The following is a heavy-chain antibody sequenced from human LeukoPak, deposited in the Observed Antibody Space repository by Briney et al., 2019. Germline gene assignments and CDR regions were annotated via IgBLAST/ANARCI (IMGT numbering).Heavy chain of an antibody. J-gene: IGHJ4*02. V-gene: IGHV3-23*01. Sequence: DPGGSLRLSCAASGFTFSNYTMSWVRQAPGKGLERVSVISDSGDSTYYADFVKGRFTISRDNSKNTLYLQMNSLRVEDTAVYYCVKDSSAWFDYWGQGALVTVSS. CDR2: ISDSGDST. CDR3: VKDSSAWFDY. CDR1: GFTFSNYT. D-gene: IGHD6-19*01.